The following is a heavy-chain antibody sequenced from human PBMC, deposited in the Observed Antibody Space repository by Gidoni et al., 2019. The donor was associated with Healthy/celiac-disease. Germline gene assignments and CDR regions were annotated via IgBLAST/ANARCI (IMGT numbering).Heavy chain of an antibody. CDR3: ARDGDIVVVPAAMADY. CDR1: GYTFTGYY. D-gene: IGHD2-2*01. Sequence: QVQLVQSGAEVKKPGASVKVSCKASGYTFTGYYMHWVRQAPGQGLEWMGWINPNSGGTNYAQKFQGRVTMTRDTSISTAYMELSRLRSDDTAVYYCARDGDIVVVPAAMADYWGQGTLVTVSS. CDR2: INPNSGGT. J-gene: IGHJ4*02. V-gene: IGHV1-2*02.